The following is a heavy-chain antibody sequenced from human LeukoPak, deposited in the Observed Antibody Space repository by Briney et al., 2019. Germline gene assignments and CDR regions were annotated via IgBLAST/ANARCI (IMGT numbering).Heavy chain of an antibody. CDR2: IHSSGST. CDR3: ASHGYCSGGSCYGGYNWFDP. D-gene: IGHD2-15*01. V-gene: IGHV4-4*07. Sequence: PSETLSLTCTVSGASLSRYYWSWIRQPAGKGLEWIRRIHSSGSTNYNPSLKSRVTISVDTSKNQFSLKLSSVTAADTAVYYCASHGYCSGGSCYGGYNWFDPRGQGTLVTVSS. CDR1: GASLSRYY. J-gene: IGHJ5*02.